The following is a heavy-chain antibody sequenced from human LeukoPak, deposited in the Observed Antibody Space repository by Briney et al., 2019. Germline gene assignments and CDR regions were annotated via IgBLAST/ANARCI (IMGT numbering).Heavy chain of an antibody. Sequence: SVKVSCKASEGTFSRYAISWVRQAPGPGLEWMGGIIPIFGTANYAQKFQGRVTITADESTSTAYMELSSLRSEDTAMYYCASGETGTYKNWGQGTLVTVS. CDR2: IIPIFGTA. CDR3: ASGETGTYKN. D-gene: IGHD1-7*01. V-gene: IGHV1-69*13. CDR1: EGTFSRYA. J-gene: IGHJ4*02.